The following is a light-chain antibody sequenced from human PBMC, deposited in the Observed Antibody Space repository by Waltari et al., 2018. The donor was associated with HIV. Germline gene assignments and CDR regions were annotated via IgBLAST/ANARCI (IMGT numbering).Light chain of an antibody. CDR2: GAS. V-gene: IGKV3-20*01. Sequence: EVVLTQSPGTLSLSPGEGATLSCRASQGGSSTYLAWYQQKPGQAPRVLIYGASSRATGIPDRFSGSGSATDFTLTISRLEPEDFAVYYCQQYGSPWAFGQGTKVEIK. CDR3: QQYGSPWA. CDR1: QGGSSTY. J-gene: IGKJ1*01.